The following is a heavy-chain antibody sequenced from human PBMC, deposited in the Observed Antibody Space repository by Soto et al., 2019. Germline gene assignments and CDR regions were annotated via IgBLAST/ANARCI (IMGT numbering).Heavy chain of an antibody. J-gene: IGHJ4*02. CDR1: DDSINSDKYY. CDR2: IYYRGNA. Sequence: QLQLQESGPGLVKPSETLSLTCSVSDDSINSDKYYWGWIRQPPGKGLEWIGSIYYRGNAYYNPSRQTRVTIPLDKSKGQFSLKLNSVTAADSAVYFCARLEGLATVSYYFDFWGPGALVTVSS. CDR3: ARLEGLATVSYYFDF. V-gene: IGHV4-39*01. D-gene: IGHD3-9*01.